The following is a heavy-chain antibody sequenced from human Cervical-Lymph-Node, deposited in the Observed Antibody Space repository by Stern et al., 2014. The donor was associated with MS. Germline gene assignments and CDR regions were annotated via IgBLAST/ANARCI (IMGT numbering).Heavy chain of an antibody. CDR3: AKDGDAVGYYYGMDV. J-gene: IGHJ6*02. V-gene: IGHV3-9*01. Sequence: EVQLEESGGGLVQPGRSLRLSCAASGFTFDDYAMHWVRQAPGKGLEWVSGISWNSGSIGYADSVKGRFTISRDNAKNSLYLQMNSLRAEDTALYYCAKDGDAVGYYYGMDVWGQGTTVTVSS. D-gene: IGHD2-15*01. CDR2: ISWNSGSI. CDR1: GFTFDDYA.